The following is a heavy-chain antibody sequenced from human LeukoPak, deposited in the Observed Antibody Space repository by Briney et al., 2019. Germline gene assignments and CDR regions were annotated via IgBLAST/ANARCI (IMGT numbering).Heavy chain of an antibody. CDR2: ISSSSSYI. CDR3: ARDGDYGDFHFDY. J-gene: IGHJ4*02. V-gene: IGHV3-21*01. D-gene: IGHD4-17*01. CDR1: GFTFSSYA. Sequence: GGSLRLSCAASGFTFSSYAMNWVRQAPGKGLEWVSSISSSSSYIYYADSVKGRFTISRDNAKNSLYLQMNSLRAEDTAVYYCARDGDYGDFHFDYWGQGTLVTVSS.